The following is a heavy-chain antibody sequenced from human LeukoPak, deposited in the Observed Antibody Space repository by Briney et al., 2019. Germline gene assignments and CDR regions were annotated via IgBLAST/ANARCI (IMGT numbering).Heavy chain of an antibody. V-gene: IGHV4-59*01. CDR2: IYYSGST. Sequence: SETLSLTCTVSGGSISSYYWSWIRQPPGKGLEWIGYIYYSGSTNYNPSLKSRVTISVDTSKNQFSLKLSSVTAADTAVYYCARESNRVWAPGAFDIWGQGTMVAVSS. CDR3: ARESNRVWAPGAFDI. CDR1: GGSISSYY. J-gene: IGHJ3*02. D-gene: IGHD3-16*01.